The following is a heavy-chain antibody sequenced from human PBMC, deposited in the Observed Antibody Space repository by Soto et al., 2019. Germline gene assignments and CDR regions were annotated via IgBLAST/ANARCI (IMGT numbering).Heavy chain of an antibody. J-gene: IGHJ4*02. CDR1: GFNFSSYG. CDR2: ISGSGGST. CDR3: AKHDYGDSLDY. V-gene: IGHV3-23*01. Sequence: PWGSLRLSWAASGFNFSSYGMSWVRQAPGKGLEWVSAISGSGGSTYYADSVKGRFTISRDNSKNTLYLQMNSLRAEDTAVYYCAKHDYGDSLDYWGQGTLVTVPS. D-gene: IGHD4-17*01.